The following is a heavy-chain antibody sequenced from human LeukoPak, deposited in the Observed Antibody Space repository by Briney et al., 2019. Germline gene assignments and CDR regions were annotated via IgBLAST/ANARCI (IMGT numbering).Heavy chain of an antibody. D-gene: IGHD1-26*01. Sequence: PGGSLRLSCAASGFTVSNKYMSWARQAPGKGLEWVSAISTGGGSTYYADSVKGRFTISRDNPNNTLYLQMNNLRAEDTAVYYCAKPRDSIVGTTTPTRLATLDIWGQGTMVTVSS. CDR1: GFTVSNKY. CDR2: ISTGGGST. CDR3: AKPRDSIVGTTTPTRLATLDI. J-gene: IGHJ3*02. V-gene: IGHV3-23*01.